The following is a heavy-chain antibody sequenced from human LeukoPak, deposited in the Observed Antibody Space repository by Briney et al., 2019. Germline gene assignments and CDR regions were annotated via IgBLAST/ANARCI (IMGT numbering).Heavy chain of an antibody. D-gene: IGHD2-2*01. CDR3: AREAGWVVPAAPHY. V-gene: IGHV3-21*01. J-gene: IGHJ4*02. Sequence: GGSLRLSCAASGFTFSSYSMNWVRQAPGKGLEWVSFISSSSSYIYYADSVKGRFTISRDNAKNSLYLQMNSLRAEDTAVYYCAREAGWVVPAAPHYWGQGTLVTVSS. CDR1: GFTFSSYS. CDR2: ISSSSSYI.